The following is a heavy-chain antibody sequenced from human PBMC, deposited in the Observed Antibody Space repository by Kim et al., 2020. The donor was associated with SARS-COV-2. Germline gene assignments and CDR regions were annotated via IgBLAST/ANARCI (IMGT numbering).Heavy chain of an antibody. J-gene: IGHJ4*02. CDR3: ADSSGWYQNY. D-gene: IGHD6-19*01. CDR2: ISYDGSNK. CDR1: GFTFSSYA. V-gene: IGHV3-30*04. Sequence: GGSLRLSCAASGFTFSSYAMHWVRQAPGKGLEWVAVISYDGSNKYYADSVKGRFTISRDNSKNTLYLQMNSLRAEDTAVYYCADSSGWYQNYWGQGTLVTVSS.